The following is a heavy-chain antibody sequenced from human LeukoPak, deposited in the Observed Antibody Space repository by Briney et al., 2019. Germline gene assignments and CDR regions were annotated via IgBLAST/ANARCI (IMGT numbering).Heavy chain of an antibody. CDR1: GFTVSSNY. Sequence: GGSLRLSCAASGFTVSSNYMSWVRQAPGKGLEWVSVIYIGGSTYYADSVKGRFTISRDNAKNTLYLQMNSLRAEDTAVYYCAKNGPGLDYFDYWGQGTLVTVSS. CDR3: AKNGPGLDYFDY. V-gene: IGHV3-53*01. CDR2: IYIGGST. D-gene: IGHD3-10*01. J-gene: IGHJ4*02.